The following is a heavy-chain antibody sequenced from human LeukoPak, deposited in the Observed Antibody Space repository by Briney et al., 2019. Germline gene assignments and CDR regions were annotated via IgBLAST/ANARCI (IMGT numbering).Heavy chain of an antibody. CDR1: GGSISSYY. CDR2: IYYSGST. J-gene: IGHJ3*02. D-gene: IGHD4-17*01. CDR3: ARMTTVSVDAFDI. V-gene: IGHV4-59*01. Sequence: PSETLSLTCTVSGGSISSYYWSWIRQPPGKGLEWIGYIYYSGSTNYNPSLKSRVTISVDTSKNQFSLKLSSVTAADTAVYYCARMTTVSVDAFDIWGQGIMVTVSS.